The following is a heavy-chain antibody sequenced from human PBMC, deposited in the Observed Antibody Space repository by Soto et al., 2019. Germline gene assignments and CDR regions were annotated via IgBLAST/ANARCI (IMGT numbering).Heavy chain of an antibody. CDR3: AREGYSYAYDY. CDR2: INHSGST. J-gene: IGHJ4*02. D-gene: IGHD5-18*01. V-gene: IGHV4-34*01. Sequence: QVQLQQWGAGLLKPSETLSLTCAVYGGSFSGYYWSWIRQPPGKGLEWIGEINHSGSTNYNPSLKSRVTISVDTSKNQFSLKLSSVTAADTAVYYCAREGYSYAYDYWGQGTLVTVSS. CDR1: GGSFSGYY.